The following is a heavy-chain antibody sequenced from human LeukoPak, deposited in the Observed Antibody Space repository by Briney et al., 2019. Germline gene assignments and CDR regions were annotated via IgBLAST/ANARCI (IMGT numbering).Heavy chain of an antibody. CDR1: GGSISSYY. J-gene: IGHJ6*03. CDR2: IYTSGST. Sequence: SETLSPTCTVSGGSISSYYWSWIRQPAGKGLEWIGRIYTSGSTNYNPSLKSRVTMSVDTSKNQFSLKLSSVTAADTAVYYCARGGCSSTSCYTNHYYYYYMDVWGKGTTVTVSS. V-gene: IGHV4-4*07. D-gene: IGHD2-2*02. CDR3: ARGGCSSTSCYTNHYYYYYMDV.